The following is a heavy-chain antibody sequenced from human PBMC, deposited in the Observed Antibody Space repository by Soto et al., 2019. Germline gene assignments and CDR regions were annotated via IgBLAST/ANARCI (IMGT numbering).Heavy chain of an antibody. CDR2: ISYDGSNK. D-gene: IGHD6-13*01. V-gene: IGHV3-30-3*01. J-gene: IGHJ3*02. Sequence: PGGSLRLSCAASGFTFSSYAMHWVRQAPGKGLEWVAVISYDGSNKYYADSVKGRFTISRDNSKNKLYLQMNSLRAEDTAVYYCARVGSSWYKMGAFDIWGQGTMVTVSS. CDR1: GFTFSSYA. CDR3: ARVGSSWYKMGAFDI.